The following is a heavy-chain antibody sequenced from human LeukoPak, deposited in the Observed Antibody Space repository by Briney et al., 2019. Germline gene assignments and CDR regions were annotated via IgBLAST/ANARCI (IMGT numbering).Heavy chain of an antibody. CDR1: GFTFSSYS. V-gene: IGHV3-21*01. Sequence: GGSLRLSCAAPGFTFSSYSMNWVRQAPGKGLEWVSSISSSSSYIYYADSVKGRFTISRDNAKNSLYLQMNSLRAEDTAVYYCAREYSSSSSLPDWGQGTLVTVSS. CDR2: ISSSSSYI. J-gene: IGHJ4*02. D-gene: IGHD6-6*01. CDR3: AREYSSSSSLPD.